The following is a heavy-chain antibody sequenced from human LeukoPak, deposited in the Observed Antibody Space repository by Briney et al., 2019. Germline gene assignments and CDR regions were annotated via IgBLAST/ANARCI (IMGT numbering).Heavy chain of an antibody. V-gene: IGHV4-4*07. J-gene: IGHJ6*03. D-gene: IGHD2-2*02. CDR3: ARHNGDCSSTSCYRLYYYYMDV. CDR2: IYTSGST. Sequence: PSETLSLTCTVFGGSISSYYWSWIRQPAGKGLEWIGRIYTSGSTNYNPSLKSRVTMSVDTSKNQFSLKLSSVTAADTAVYYCARHNGDCSSTSCYRLYYYYMDVWGKGTTVTVSS. CDR1: GGSISSYY.